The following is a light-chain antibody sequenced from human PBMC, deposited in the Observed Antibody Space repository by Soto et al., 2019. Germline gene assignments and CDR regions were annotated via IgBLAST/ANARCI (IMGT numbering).Light chain of an antibody. V-gene: IGLV2-8*01. CDR1: SSDVGGYNY. Sequence: QSALTQPLSASGSPGQSVTISCTGTSSDVGGYNYVSWYQQHPGKAPKLMIFEVNKRPSGVPDRFSGSKSGNTASLTVSGLRSEDEAYYYCSSYAGSNNLLFGGGTKLTVL. J-gene: IGLJ3*02. CDR2: EVN. CDR3: SSYAGSNNLL.